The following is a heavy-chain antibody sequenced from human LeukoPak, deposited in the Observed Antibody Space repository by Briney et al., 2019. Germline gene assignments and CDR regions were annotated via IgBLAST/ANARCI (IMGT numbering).Heavy chain of an antibody. V-gene: IGHV4-59*08. J-gene: IGHJ3*02. CDR2: IHYSEST. Sequence: SETLSLTCTVSGGSIRSYYWGWIRQPPGKGLEWIGYIHYSESTKYNPSLKSRVTMSVDTSKNQLSLKLSSVTAADTAVYYCAGRSGSFSDALDIWGQGTLVTVSS. D-gene: IGHD3-10*01. CDR1: GGSIRSYY. CDR3: AGRSGSFSDALDI.